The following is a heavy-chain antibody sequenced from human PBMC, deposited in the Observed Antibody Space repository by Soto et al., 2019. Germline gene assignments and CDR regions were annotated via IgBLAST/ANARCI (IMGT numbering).Heavy chain of an antibody. CDR1: GGSISSGDYY. CDR2: IYYSGST. D-gene: IGHD3-10*01. J-gene: IGHJ5*02. CDR3: ARVFTGFYGSGSYWFDP. V-gene: IGHV4-30-4*08. Sequence: KPSETLSLTCTVSGGSISSGDYYWSWIRQPPGKGLEWIGYIYYSGSTYYNPSLKSRVTISVDTSKNQFSLKLSSVTAADTAVYYCARVFTGFYGSGSYWFDPWGQGTLVTVSS.